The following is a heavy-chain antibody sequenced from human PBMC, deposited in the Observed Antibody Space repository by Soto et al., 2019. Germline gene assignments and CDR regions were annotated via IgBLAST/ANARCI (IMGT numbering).Heavy chain of an antibody. CDR1: GFTFSSYG. J-gene: IGHJ4*02. CDR3: ARDVDTAIEPDY. D-gene: IGHD5-18*01. Sequence: QVQLVESGGGVVQPGRSLRLSCAASGFTFSSYGMHWVRQAPGKGLEWVAVIWYDGSNKYYADSVKGRFTISRDNSKNTLYLQMNSLGAEDTAVYYCARDVDTAIEPDYWGQGTLVTVSS. V-gene: IGHV3-33*01. CDR2: IWYDGSNK.